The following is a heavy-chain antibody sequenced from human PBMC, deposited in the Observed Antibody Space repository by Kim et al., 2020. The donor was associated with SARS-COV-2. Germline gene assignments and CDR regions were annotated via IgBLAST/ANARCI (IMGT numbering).Heavy chain of an antibody. Sequence: ASVKVSCKASGYTFTSYGISWVRQAPGQGLEWMGWISPYNGNTNYAQKLQGRVTMTTDTSTTTAYVELGSLRSDDTALYYCARDTHYFGSGREDDTFDIWGQGTMVTVSS. CDR3: ARDTHYFGSGREDDTFDI. CDR1: GYTFTSYG. V-gene: IGHV1-18*01. CDR2: ISPYNGNT. D-gene: IGHD3-10*01. J-gene: IGHJ3*02.